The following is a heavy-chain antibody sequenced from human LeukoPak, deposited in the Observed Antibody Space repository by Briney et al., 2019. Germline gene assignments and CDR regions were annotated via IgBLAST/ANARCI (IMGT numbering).Heavy chain of an antibody. CDR1: GGSISSYY. D-gene: IGHD2-15*01. Sequence: SETLSPTCTVSGGSISSYYWTWIRQPPGKGLEWIGYMYYSGSTNYNPSLKSRVTISVDMSKNQFSLNLTSVTAADTAMYYCARGVGGTRTFDFWGQGTLVTVSS. CDR3: ARGVGGTRTFDF. V-gene: IGHV4-59*01. J-gene: IGHJ4*02. CDR2: MYYSGST.